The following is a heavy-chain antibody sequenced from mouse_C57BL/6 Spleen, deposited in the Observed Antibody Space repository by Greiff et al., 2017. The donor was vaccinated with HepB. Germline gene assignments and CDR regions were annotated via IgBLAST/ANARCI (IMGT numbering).Heavy chain of an antibody. D-gene: IGHD1-1*01. Sequence: QVQLQQSGPELVKPGASVKISCKASGYAFSSSWMNWVKQRPGKGLEWIGRIYPGDGDTNYNGKFKGKATLTADKSSSTAYMQLSSLTSEDSAVYFCARSEITTGYFDYWGQGTTLTVSA. CDR1: GYAFSSSW. V-gene: IGHV1-82*01. J-gene: IGHJ2*01. CDR3: ARSEITTGYFDY. CDR2: IYPGDGDT.